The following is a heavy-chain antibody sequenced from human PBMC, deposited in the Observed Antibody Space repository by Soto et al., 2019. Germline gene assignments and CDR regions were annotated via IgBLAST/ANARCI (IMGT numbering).Heavy chain of an antibody. V-gene: IGHV4-61*01. CDR3: ARDPAVAGTGFDY. CDR1: GGSVSSGSYY. Sequence: QVQLQESGPGLVKPSETLSLTCTVSGGSVSSGSYYWSWIRQPPGKGLEWIGYIYYSGSTNYNPSLKSRVTISVDTSKNQFSLKLSSVTAADTAVYYCARDPAVAGTGFDYWGQGTLVTVSS. J-gene: IGHJ4*02. CDR2: IYYSGST. D-gene: IGHD6-19*01.